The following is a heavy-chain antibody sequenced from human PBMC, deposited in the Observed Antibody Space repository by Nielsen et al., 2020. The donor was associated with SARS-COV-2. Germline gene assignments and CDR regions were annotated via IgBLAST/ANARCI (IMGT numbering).Heavy chain of an antibody. J-gene: IGHJ5*02. V-gene: IGHV4-31*02. CDR2: IYYSGSI. CDR3: AREGSPRPYIVVVVAARGWFDP. D-gene: IGHD2-15*01. Sequence: WIRQPPGKGLEWIGYIYYSGSIYYTPSLKSRVIISVDTSKNQFSLKLSSVTAADTAVYYCAREGSPRPYIVVVVAARGWFDPWGQGTLVTVSS.